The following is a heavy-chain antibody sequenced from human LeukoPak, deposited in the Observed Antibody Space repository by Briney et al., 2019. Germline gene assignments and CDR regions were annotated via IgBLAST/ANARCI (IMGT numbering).Heavy chain of an antibody. CDR2: ISSSSSTI. Sequence: GSLRLSCAASGFTFSSYSMNWVRQAPGKGLEWVSYISSSSSTIYYADSVKGRFTISRDNAKNSLYLQMNSLRAEDTAVYYCARVVGYCSSTSCYDGYFDYWGQGTLVTVSS. D-gene: IGHD2-2*01. CDR3: ARVVGYCSSTSCYDGYFDY. CDR1: GFTFSSYS. J-gene: IGHJ4*02. V-gene: IGHV3-48*01.